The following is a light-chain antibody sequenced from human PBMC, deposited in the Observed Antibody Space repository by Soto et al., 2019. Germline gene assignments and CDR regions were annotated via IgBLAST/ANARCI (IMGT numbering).Light chain of an antibody. J-gene: IGLJ3*02. V-gene: IGLV2-11*01. Sequence: QSALTQPRSVSGSPGQSVTISCTGTSSDVGAYDFVSWYQQHPGKAPQLMIYDVTKRPSGVPDRFSGYKSGNTASLTISGLQAEDAADYYCCSDAGSSSAMFGGGTKLTVL. CDR2: DVT. CDR3: CSDAGSSSAM. CDR1: SSDVGAYDF.